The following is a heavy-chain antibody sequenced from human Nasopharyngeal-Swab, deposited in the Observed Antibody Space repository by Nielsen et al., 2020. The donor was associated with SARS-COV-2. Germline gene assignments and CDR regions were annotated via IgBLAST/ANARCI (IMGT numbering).Heavy chain of an antibody. V-gene: IGHV3-53*01. D-gene: IGHD3-10*01. CDR2: IYSGGNT. CDR1: GFTVSSNY. J-gene: IGHJ3*02. CDR3: ARGAITMVRGVIGTNAFDI. Sequence: GGSLRLSCAASGFTVSSNYMSWVRQAPGKGLEWVSVIYSGGNTNCADSVKGRFTISRDNSKNTLYLQMNSLRAEDAAVYYCARGAITMVRGVIGTNAFDIWGQGTMVTVSS.